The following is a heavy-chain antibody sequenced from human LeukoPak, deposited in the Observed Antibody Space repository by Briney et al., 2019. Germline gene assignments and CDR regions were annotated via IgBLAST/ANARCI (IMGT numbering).Heavy chain of an antibody. J-gene: IGHJ5*02. D-gene: IGHD3-22*01. CDR3: ARVVQTYYYDSSGYKTYNWFDP. CDR1: GFTFSSFW. Sequence: PGGSLRLSCAASGFTFSSFWMSWVRQAPGKGLEWVANIKQDGSEKYYVDSVKGRFTISRDNAKNSLYLQMNSLRAEDTAVYYCARVVQTYYYDSSGYKTYNWFDPWGQGTLVTVSS. V-gene: IGHV3-7*01. CDR2: IKQDGSEK.